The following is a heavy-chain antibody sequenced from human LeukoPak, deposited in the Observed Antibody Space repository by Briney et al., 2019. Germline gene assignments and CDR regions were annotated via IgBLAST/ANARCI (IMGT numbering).Heavy chain of an antibody. CDR3: VRDSAKEYCSSTSCYKGYYYYYYGMDV. V-gene: IGHV1-2*02. J-gene: IGHJ6*02. D-gene: IGHD2-2*02. CDR1: GYTFTGYY. Sequence: ASVKVSCKASGYTFTGYYMHWVRQAPGQGLEWVGWINPNSGGTNYAQKFQGRVTMTRDTSISTAYMELSSLRSEDTAVYYCVRDSAKEYCSSTSCYKGYYYYYYGMDVWGQGTTVTVSS. CDR2: INPNSGGT.